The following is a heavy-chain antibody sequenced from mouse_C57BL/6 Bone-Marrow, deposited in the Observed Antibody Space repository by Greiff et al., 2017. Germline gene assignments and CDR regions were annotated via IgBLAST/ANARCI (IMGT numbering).Heavy chain of an antibody. CDR1: GYTFTSYD. Sequence: QVQLQQSGPELVKPGATVKLSCKASGYTFTSYDINWVKQRPGQGLEWIGWIYPRDGSTKYNEMFTGKATLTVDTSSSTAYMVLHSLTSEDSAVYFCAISPITTVVAPSAMDYWGQGTSVTVSS. V-gene: IGHV1-85*01. CDR2: IYPRDGST. J-gene: IGHJ4*01. D-gene: IGHD1-1*01. CDR3: AISPITTVVAPSAMDY.